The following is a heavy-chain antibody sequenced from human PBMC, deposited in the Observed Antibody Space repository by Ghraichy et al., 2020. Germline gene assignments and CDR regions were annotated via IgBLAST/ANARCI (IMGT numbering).Heavy chain of an antibody. CDR1: GFTFSSYA. V-gene: IGHV3-23*01. Sequence: GESLNISCAASGFTFSSYAMSWVRQAPGKGLEWVSAISGSGGSTYYADSVKGRFTISRDNSKNTLYLQMNSLRAEDTAVYYCAKDRGTPNTMVRGVKWGGPDYWGQGTLVTVSS. CDR3: AKDRGTPNTMVRGVKWGGPDY. D-gene: IGHD3-10*01. J-gene: IGHJ4*02. CDR2: ISGSGGST.